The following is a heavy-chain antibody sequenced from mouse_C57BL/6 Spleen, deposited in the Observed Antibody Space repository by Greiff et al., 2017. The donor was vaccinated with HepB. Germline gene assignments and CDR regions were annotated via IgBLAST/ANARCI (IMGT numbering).Heavy chain of an antibody. CDR3: TDPANWDVDY. Sequence: EVQLVESGGGLVQPGGSMKLSCVASGLTFSNYWMNWVRQSPEKGLEWVAQIRLKSDNYETHYAESVKGRFIISRDDSKSSVYMQMNNLRAEDTGIYYCTDPANWDVDYWGQGTTLTVSS. J-gene: IGHJ2*01. CDR1: GLTFSNYW. V-gene: IGHV6-3*01. D-gene: IGHD4-1*01. CDR2: IRLKSDNYET.